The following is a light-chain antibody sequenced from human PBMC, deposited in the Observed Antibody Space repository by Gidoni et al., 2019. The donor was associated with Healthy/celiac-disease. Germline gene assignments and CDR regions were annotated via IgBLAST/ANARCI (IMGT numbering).Light chain of an antibody. CDR1: QSISSW. V-gene: IGKV1-5*01. J-gene: IGKJ2*01. Sequence: DIQMTQSPSTLSASVGDRVTITCRASQSISSWLAWYQQKPGKAPKLLIYDASRESGVPSRFSGSGSGTEFTLTISSLQPDDFATYYCQQYNSYYTFXXXTKLEIK. CDR3: QQYNSYYT. CDR2: DAS.